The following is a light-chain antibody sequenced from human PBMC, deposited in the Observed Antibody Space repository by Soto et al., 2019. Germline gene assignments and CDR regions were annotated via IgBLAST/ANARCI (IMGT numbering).Light chain of an antibody. J-gene: IGLJ1*01. V-gene: IGLV2-14*01. CDR3: SSYTTSSSYV. CDR2: EVS. CDR1: SSDVGGYNY. Sequence: QSVLTQPASVSGSPGQSITISCTGTSSDVGGYNYVSWYQQHPGTSPKLMIYEVSSRPLGVSNRFSGPKSGNTASLTISGLQAGDEADYFCSSYTTSSSYVFGPGTKVTVL.